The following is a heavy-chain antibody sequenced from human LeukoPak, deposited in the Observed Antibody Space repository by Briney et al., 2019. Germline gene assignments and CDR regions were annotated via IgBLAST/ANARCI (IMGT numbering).Heavy chain of an antibody. CDR1: GFTFSSYW. V-gene: IGHV3-7*01. J-gene: IGHJ4*02. CDR2: IKKDGSEE. D-gene: IGHD3-3*01. Sequence: PGGSLRLSCVACGFTFSSYWMSWVRQAPGKGLEWVANIKKDGSEEYYVDSVKGRFTISRDNAKNSLYLQMNSLRAEDTAVYYCARYYDFWSGYPPWDYWGQGTLVTVSS. CDR3: ARYYDFWSGYPPWDY.